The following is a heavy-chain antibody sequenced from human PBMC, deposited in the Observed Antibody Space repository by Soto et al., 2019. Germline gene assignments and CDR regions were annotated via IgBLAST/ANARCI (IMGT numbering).Heavy chain of an antibody. V-gene: IGHV4-31*03. Sequence: QVQLQESGPGLLKPSQTLSLTCTVSGGSFSSGGYYWTWIRQHPGKGLEWIGYIYYSGSTDYNPSLKSRVTISLDTSKNQFSLNLRSVTAADTAMYYCARDYFSDSSRTRYFDLWGRGILVTVSS. CDR1: GGSFSSGGYY. CDR3: ARDYFSDSSRTRYFDL. J-gene: IGHJ2*01. CDR2: IYYSGST. D-gene: IGHD2-21*02.